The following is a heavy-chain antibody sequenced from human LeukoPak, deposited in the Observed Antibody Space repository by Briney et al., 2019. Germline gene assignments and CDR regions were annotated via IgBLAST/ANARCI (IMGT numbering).Heavy chain of an antibody. D-gene: IGHD5-24*01. CDR1: GFTFSSYA. CDR3: AKDKEMATWEAFDI. Sequence: SGGSPRLSCAASGFTFSSYAMSWVRQAPGKGLEWVSAISGSGGSTYYADSVKGRFTISRDNSKNTLYLQMNSLRAEDTAVYCCAKDKEMATWEAFDIWGQGTMVTVSS. J-gene: IGHJ3*02. CDR2: ISGSGGST. V-gene: IGHV3-23*01.